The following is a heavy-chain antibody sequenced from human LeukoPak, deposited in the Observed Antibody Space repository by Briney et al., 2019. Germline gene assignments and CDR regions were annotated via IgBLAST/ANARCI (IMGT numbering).Heavy chain of an antibody. CDR2: ISSSSSTI. J-gene: IGHJ4*02. CDR3: AKDHYSGSYSPFDY. CDR1: GFTFSSYS. V-gene: IGHV3-48*01. D-gene: IGHD1-26*01. Sequence: PGGSLRLSCAASGFTFSSYSMNWVRQAPGKGLEWVSYISSSSSTIYYADSVKGRFTISRDNAKNSLYLQMNSLRAEDTAVYYCAKDHYSGSYSPFDYWGQGTLVTVSS.